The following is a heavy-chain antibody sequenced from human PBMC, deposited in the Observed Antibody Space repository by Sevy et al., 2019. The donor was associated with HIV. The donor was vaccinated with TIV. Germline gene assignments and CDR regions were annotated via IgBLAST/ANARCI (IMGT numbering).Heavy chain of an antibody. Sequence: GGSLRLSCAASGFTFSNYWMNWVRHAPGKGLEWVANIKHDGSDTYYADSVKGRFTLSRDDIQNSLSLQMNSLRVEDTAVYYCARGGPLVDGTLIPWGMDVWGQGTTVTVSS. D-gene: IGHD1-7*01. CDR2: IKHDGSDT. J-gene: IGHJ6*02. V-gene: IGHV3-7*01. CDR1: GFTFSNYW. CDR3: ARGGPLVDGTLIPWGMDV.